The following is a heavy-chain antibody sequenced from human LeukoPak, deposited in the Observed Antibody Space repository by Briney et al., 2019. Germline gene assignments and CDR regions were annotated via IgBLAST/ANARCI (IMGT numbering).Heavy chain of an antibody. CDR1: GYTLTELS. CDR2: FDPEDGET. D-gene: IGHD3-3*01. J-gene: IGHJ5*02. Sequence: ASVKVSCKVSGYTLTELSMHWVRQAPGKGLEWMGGFDPEDGETIYAQKFQGRVTITADESTSTAYMELSSLRSEDTAVYYCARGGPKNYDFWSGYPRGFDPWGQGTLVTVSS. V-gene: IGHV1-24*01. CDR3: ARGGPKNYDFWSGYPRGFDP.